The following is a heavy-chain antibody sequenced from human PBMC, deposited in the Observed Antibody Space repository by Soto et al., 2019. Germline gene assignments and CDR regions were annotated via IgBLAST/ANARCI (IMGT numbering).Heavy chain of an antibody. D-gene: IGHD6-6*01. CDR2: IIPIFGTA. V-gene: IGHV1-69*06. J-gene: IGHJ6*02. CDR1: GGTFSSYA. CDR3: ARDLNYSRSAGEAYDYYCMDV. Sequence: QVQLVQSGAEVQKPGSSVKVSCKASGGTFSSYAISWVRQAPGQGLEWMGGIIPIFGTANYAQKFQGRVTITANKSTITAYTELSSMRSEDTAVYYCARDLNYSRSAGEAYDYYCMDVWGQGTTVTVAS.